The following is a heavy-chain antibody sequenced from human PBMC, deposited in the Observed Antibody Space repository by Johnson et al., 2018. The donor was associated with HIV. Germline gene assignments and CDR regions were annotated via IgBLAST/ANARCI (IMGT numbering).Heavy chain of an antibody. D-gene: IGHD6-13*01. CDR1: GFTFDDYA. Sequence: VQLVESGGGLVHPGGSLRLSCAASGFTFDDYAMHWVRQAPGKGLEWVSGISWNSGSIGYADSVKGRFTISRDNAKNSLYLQMNSLRAEDTALYYCAKDMTPSQLAAFDIWGQGTMVTVSS. J-gene: IGHJ3*02. V-gene: IGHV3-9*01. CDR2: ISWNSGSI. CDR3: AKDMTPSQLAAFDI.